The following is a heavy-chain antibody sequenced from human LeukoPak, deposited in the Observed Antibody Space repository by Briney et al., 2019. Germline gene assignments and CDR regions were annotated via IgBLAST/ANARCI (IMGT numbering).Heavy chain of an antibody. Sequence: SETLSLTCAVYGGSFSGYYWSWIRQPPGKGLEWIGEINHSGSTNYNPSLKSRVTISVDTSKNQFSLKLSSVTAADTAVYYCARGCSGGSYSPYFQHWGQGTLVTVSS. J-gene: IGHJ1*01. D-gene: IGHD2-15*01. CDR1: GGSFSGYY. CDR2: INHSGST. V-gene: IGHV4-34*01. CDR3: ARGCSGGSYSPYFQH.